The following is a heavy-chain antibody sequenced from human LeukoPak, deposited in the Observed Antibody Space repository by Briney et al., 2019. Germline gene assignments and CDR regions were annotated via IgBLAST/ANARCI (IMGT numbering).Heavy chain of an antibody. Sequence: ASVKVSCKASGYTFTGYYMHWVRQAPGQGLEWMGRINPNSGGTNYAQKFQGRVTMTRDTSISTAYMELSRLRSDDTAVYYCARQLASFIVVVPAADFDYWGQGTLVTVSS. CDR2: INPNSGGT. V-gene: IGHV1-2*06. CDR1: GYTFTGYY. CDR3: ARQLASFIVVVPAADFDY. J-gene: IGHJ4*02. D-gene: IGHD2-2*01.